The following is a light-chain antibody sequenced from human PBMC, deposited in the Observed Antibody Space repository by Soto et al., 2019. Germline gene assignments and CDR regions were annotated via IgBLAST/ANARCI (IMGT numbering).Light chain of an antibody. J-gene: IGKJ4*01. CDR1: QSINRY. Sequence: QMTQSPSSLSASVGDRVTITCRASQSINRYINWYQQKPGKAPKLLINAASSLQSGVPSRFSGSGSGTDFTLTISNLQPEDFATYYCQKYNSAPLTFGGGTKVDIK. CDR2: AAS. CDR3: QKYNSAPLT. V-gene: IGKV1-39*01.